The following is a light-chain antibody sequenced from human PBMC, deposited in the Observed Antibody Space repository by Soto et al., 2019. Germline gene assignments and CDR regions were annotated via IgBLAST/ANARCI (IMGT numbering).Light chain of an antibody. V-gene: IGLV2-18*02. CDR1: SSDVGSYNR. J-gene: IGLJ1*01. Sequence: QSALTQPPSVSGSPGQSVAISCSGTSSDVGSYNRVSWYQQPPGTAPKVMIYEVSNRPSGVPDRFSGSKSGNTASLTISGLQAEDEADYYCSSFTSTSTYVFGTGTKLTVL. CDR3: SSFTSTSTYV. CDR2: EVS.